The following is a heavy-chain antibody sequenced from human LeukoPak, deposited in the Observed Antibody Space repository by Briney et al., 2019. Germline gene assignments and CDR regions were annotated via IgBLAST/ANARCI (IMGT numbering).Heavy chain of an antibody. CDR2: MNVDGSDK. CDR1: GFTFSNHW. J-gene: IGHJ4*02. CDR3: TRGDGRGRSDGAI. D-gene: IGHD5-18*01. Sequence: GGSLRLSCGASGFTFSNHWMGWVRQAPENGLEWVAIMNVDGSDKYHLDSVKGRFTISRDNAKNTLYLQMNSLRVEDTALYYCTRGDGRGRSDGAIWGPGTLVSVSS. V-gene: IGHV3-7*01.